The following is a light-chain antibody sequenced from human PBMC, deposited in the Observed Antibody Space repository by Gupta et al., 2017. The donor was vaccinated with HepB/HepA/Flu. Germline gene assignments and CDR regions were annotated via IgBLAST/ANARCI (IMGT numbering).Light chain of an antibody. CDR3: SSYTSGGTQV. CDR2: DVR. Sequence: QSALTQPASVSGSPGQSITISCTGTSSDVGGYNYVSWYQQHPGTAPKLMIYDVRNRPSGVSNRFSGSKAGNTASLTVSGLQPEDEADYSCSSYTSGGTQVFGGGTKVTVL. CDR1: SSDVGGYNY. J-gene: IGLJ3*02. V-gene: IGLV2-14*03.